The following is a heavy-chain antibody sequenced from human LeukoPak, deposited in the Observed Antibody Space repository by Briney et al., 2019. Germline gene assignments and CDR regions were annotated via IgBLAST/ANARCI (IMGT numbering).Heavy chain of an antibody. V-gene: IGHV1-69*05. CDR2: IIPIFGTA. J-gene: IGHJ4*02. D-gene: IGHD3-22*01. CDR3: ARGPDYYDSSGYYYTDFDY. Sequence: SVKVSCKASGGTFSSYAISWVRQAPGQGLEWMGGIIPIFGTANYAQKFQGRVTITTDESTSTAYMELSSLRSEDTAVYYCARGPDYYDSSGYYYTDFDYWGQGTLVTVSS. CDR1: GGTFSSYA.